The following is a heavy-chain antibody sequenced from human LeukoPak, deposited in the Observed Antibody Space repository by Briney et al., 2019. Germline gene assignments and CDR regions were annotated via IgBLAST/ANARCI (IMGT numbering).Heavy chain of an antibody. CDR3: ARGQYCSGGSCFVFDY. J-gene: IGHJ4*02. Sequence: PSETLSLTCTVSGGSISSGDYYWSWIRQPPGKGLEWIGYIYYSGSTYYNPSLKSRVTISVDTSKNQFSLKLSSVTAADTAVYYCARGQYCSGGSCFVFDYWGQGTLVTVSS. V-gene: IGHV4-30-4*01. CDR1: GGSISSGDYY. D-gene: IGHD2-15*01. CDR2: IYYSGST.